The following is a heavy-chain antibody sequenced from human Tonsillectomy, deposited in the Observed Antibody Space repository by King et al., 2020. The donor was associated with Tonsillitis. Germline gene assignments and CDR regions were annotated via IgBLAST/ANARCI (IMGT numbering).Heavy chain of an antibody. CDR1: GFTFSSYE. V-gene: IGHV3-48*03. J-gene: IGHJ4*02. Sequence: VQLVESGGGLVQPGGSLRLSCAASGFTFSSYERNWVRQAPGKGLDGVSYISSSGSNIYYEDSVKGRFTTSRDNAKDSLYLQMNSLRAEETAVYYCARGLQPCGNGAGNRGLGEYWGQGSLVTVSS. D-gene: IGHD2-8*01. CDR2: ISSSGSNI. CDR3: ARGLQPCGNGAGNRGLGEY.